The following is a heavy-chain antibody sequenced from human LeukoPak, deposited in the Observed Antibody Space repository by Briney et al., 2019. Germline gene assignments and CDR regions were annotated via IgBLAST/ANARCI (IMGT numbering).Heavy chain of an antibody. Sequence: SETLSLTCAVYGGSFSGYYWSWIRQPPGKGLEWIGEINHSGSTYYNPSLKSRVTISVDTSKNQFSLKLSSVTAADTAVYYCARDEYSSSGVWFDPWGQGTLVTVSS. CDR1: GGSFSGYY. V-gene: IGHV4-34*01. CDR3: ARDEYSSSGVWFDP. D-gene: IGHD6-6*01. CDR2: INHSGST. J-gene: IGHJ5*02.